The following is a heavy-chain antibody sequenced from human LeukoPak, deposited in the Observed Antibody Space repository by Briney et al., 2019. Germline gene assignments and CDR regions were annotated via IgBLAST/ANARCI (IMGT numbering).Heavy chain of an antibody. CDR2: ISGSGGKT. D-gene: IGHD3-9*01. J-gene: IGHJ5*02. V-gene: IGHV3-23*01. CDR1: GFTFSSYG. Sequence: GGSLRLSCAASGFTFSSYGMSWVRQAPGKGLEWVSGISGSGGKTDYADSVKGRFTISRDNSKNTLYLQMNSLRAEDTAVYYCARDYDVLTAYPPTQLFDPWGQGTLVTVSS. CDR3: ARDYDVLTAYPPTQLFDP.